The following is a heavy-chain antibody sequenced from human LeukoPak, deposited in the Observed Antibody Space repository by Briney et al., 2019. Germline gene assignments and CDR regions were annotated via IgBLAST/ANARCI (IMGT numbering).Heavy chain of an antibody. D-gene: IGHD3-22*01. CDR1: GYTFTSYA. V-gene: IGHV7-4-1*02. CDR3: TRGYDNTGYFSY. J-gene: IGHJ4*02. CDR2: INTDTGNP. Sequence: ASVKVSCKASGYTFTSYAMHWVRQAPGQGLEWMGWINTDTGNPTYAQGFIGRFVFSLDRSVTTAYLQISSLKGEDTAVDFCTRGYDNTGYFSYWGQGTLVTVSS.